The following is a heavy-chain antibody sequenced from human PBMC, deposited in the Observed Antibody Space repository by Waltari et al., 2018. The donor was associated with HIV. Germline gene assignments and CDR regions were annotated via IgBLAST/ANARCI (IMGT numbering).Heavy chain of an antibody. V-gene: IGHV4-39*01. CDR3: ARHLPSVELERPDYYYYGMDV. CDR1: GGSISSSSYY. J-gene: IGHJ6*02. CDR2: IYYSGST. D-gene: IGHD1-1*01. Sequence: QLQLQESGPGLVKPSETLSLTCTVSGGSISSSSYYWGWIRQPPGKGLEWIGSIYYSGSTYYNPSLKSRVTISVDTSKNQFSLKLSSVTAADTAVYYCARHLPSVELERPDYYYYGMDVWGQGTTVTVSS.